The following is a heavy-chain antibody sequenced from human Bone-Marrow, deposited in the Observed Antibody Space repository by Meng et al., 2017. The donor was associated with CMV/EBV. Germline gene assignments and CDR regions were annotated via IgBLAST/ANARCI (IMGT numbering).Heavy chain of an antibody. Sequence: ASVKVSCKASRYTFNSYCLSWGRQAPAQGLEWMGWMSAHNGYTNYAQKLQDRVIMTIDISTTTAYLELRSLRPDDTDVNDCARDPPHRDLWSDYYYFDYWGQGTLVTVSS. D-gene: IGHD3-3*01. CDR2: MSAHNGYT. V-gene: IGHV1-18*01. CDR1: RYTFNSYC. CDR3: ARDPPHRDLWSDYYYFDY. J-gene: IGHJ4*02.